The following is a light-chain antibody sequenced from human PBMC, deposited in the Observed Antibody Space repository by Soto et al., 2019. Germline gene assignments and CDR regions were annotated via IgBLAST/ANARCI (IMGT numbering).Light chain of an antibody. CDR1: QSVSSSY. CDR3: QQYGSSPPYT. J-gene: IGKJ2*01. CDR2: GAS. Sequence: EIVLTQSPGTLSLSPGERATLSCRASQSVSSSYLAWYQQKPGQAPRLLIYGASSRATGIPDRFSGSGSGTYFTLTISRLELEDFAVYYCQQYGSSPPYTFGHGTKLEIK. V-gene: IGKV3-20*01.